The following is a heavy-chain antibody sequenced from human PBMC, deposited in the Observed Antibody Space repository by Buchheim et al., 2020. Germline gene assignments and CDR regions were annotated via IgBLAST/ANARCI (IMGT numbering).Heavy chain of an antibody. D-gene: IGHD1-1*01. CDR3: ARENWSPYYYYYGMDV. V-gene: IGHV3-7*01. Sequence: EVQLVESGGGLVQPGGSLRLSCAASGFTFSSYWMSWVRQAPGKGLEWVANIKQDGSEKYYVDSVKGRFTISRDNAKNSLYLQMNRMRAEDTAVYYCARENWSPYYYYYGMDVWGQGTT. CDR1: GFTFSSYW. J-gene: IGHJ6*02. CDR2: IKQDGSEK.